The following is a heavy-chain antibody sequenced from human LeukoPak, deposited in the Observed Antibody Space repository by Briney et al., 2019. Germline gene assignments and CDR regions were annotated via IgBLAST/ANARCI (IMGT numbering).Heavy chain of an antibody. CDR3: ARVPKYFDL. CDR2: INHSRST. Sequence: SETLSLTCAVYGGSFSGYYWSWIRQPPGKGLEWIGQINHSRSTHYNPSLKSRVTISVDTSKNQFSLKLSSVTAADTAVYYCARVPKYFDLWGRGTLVTVSS. CDR1: GGSFSGYY. J-gene: IGHJ2*01. V-gene: IGHV4-34*01.